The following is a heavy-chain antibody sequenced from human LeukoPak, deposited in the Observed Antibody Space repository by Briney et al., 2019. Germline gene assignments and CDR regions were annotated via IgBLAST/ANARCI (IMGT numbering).Heavy chain of an antibody. D-gene: IGHD3-3*01. CDR2: ISGSGGST. V-gene: IGHV3-23*01. CDR3: AKAGDFWSGSYNFDY. Sequence: GGSLRLSCALSVFTFSSDAMSWVRQAPGTGLKWFSAISGSGGSTYYADSVKGRFTISRDNSKNTLYLQMDRLRAEDTAVYYCAKAGDFWSGSYNFDYWGQGTLVTVSS. J-gene: IGHJ4*02. CDR1: VFTFSSDA.